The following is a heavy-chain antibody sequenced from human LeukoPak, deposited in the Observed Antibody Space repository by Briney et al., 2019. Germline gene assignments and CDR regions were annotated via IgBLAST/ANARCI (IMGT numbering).Heavy chain of an antibody. Sequence: SETLSLTCTVSGGSISSGSYYWSWIRQPAGKGLEWIGRINTSGSLNYNPSLESRVTISVDTSKNQFSLKLSSVTAADTAVYYCARLMLPAAKGAFDIWGQGTMVTVSS. CDR1: GGSISSGSYY. D-gene: IGHD2-2*01. CDR3: ARLMLPAAKGAFDI. CDR2: INTSGSL. V-gene: IGHV4-61*02. J-gene: IGHJ3*02.